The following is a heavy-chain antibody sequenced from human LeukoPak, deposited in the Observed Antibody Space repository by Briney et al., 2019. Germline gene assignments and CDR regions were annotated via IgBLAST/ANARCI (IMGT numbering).Heavy chain of an antibody. CDR3: ARDRILPRYYFDY. J-gene: IGHJ4*02. Sequence: PGRSLRLSCAASGFTFSSYGMHWVRQAPGKGLEWVAVIWYDGSNKYYADSVKGRFTISRDNSKNTLYLQMNSLRAEDTAVYYCARDRILPRYYFDYWGQGTLVTVSS. V-gene: IGHV3-33*01. CDR1: GFTFSSYG. D-gene: IGHD2/OR15-2a*01. CDR2: IWYDGSNK.